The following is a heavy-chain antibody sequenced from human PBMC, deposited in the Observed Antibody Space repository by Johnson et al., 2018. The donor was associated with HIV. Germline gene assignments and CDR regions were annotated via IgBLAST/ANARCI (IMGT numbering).Heavy chain of an antibody. CDR1: GFTFSSYA. J-gene: IGHJ3*02. D-gene: IGHD6-13*01. Sequence: VQLVESGGGVVQPGGSLRLSCAASGFTFSSYAMSWVRQAPGKGLEYVSAISSNGGSTYYANSVKGRFTISRDNSKNTLYLQMNSLRAEDTAVYYCATSKGGPYSSSWVDVFDIWGQGTMVTVSS. CDR3: ATSKGGPYSSSWVDVFDI. V-gene: IGHV3-64*01. CDR2: ISSNGGST.